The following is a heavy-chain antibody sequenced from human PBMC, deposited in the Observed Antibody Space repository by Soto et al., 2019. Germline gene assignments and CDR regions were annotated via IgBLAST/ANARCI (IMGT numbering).Heavy chain of an antibody. CDR2: IYYSGST. V-gene: IGHV4-59*01. Sequence: PSEPLSLPCTVFGGPISSYDWRCIRQPPGKGLEWIGYIYYSGSTNYNPSLKSRVTISVDTSKNQFSLKLSSVTAADTAVYYCSRAYGSGSYYKAPYDYWGQGTLDTVSS. CDR3: SRAYGSGSYYKAPYDY. CDR1: GGPISSYD. J-gene: IGHJ4*02. D-gene: IGHD3-10*01.